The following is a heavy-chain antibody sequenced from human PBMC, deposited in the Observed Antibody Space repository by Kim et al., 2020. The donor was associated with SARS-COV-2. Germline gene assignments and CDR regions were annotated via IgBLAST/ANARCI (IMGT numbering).Heavy chain of an antibody. CDR2: ISPDKGDT. Sequence: ASVKVSCKTSGYTFTNYDIGWVRQAPGQGLEWMGWISPDKGDTNYAQNVQGRATMTTDTSTTTAYMELKNLRYDDTAVFYCAIAHFGSGPYHFDYWGPGT. CDR3: AIAHFGSGPYHFDY. D-gene: IGHD3-10*01. J-gene: IGHJ4*02. V-gene: IGHV1-18*01. CDR1: GYTFTNYD.